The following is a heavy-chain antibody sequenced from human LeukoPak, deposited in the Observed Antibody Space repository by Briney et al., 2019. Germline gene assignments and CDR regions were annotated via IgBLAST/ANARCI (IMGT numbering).Heavy chain of an antibody. CDR1: GFTFGSYN. CDR3: ARDGGDYYDSSGYPFHH. V-gene: IGHV3-21*01. D-gene: IGHD3-22*01. J-gene: IGHJ1*01. Sequence: GGSLRLSCAASGFTFGSYNMNWVRQAPGKGLEWVSSISTSSSYIYYADSVKGRFPISRDNAKKSLYLQMNRLRAGDTAVYYCARDGGDYYDSSGYPFHHWGQGTLVTVSS. CDR2: ISTSSSYI.